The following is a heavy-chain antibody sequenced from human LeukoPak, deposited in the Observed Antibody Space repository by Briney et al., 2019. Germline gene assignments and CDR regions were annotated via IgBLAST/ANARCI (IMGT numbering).Heavy chain of an antibody. D-gene: IGHD2-2*01. CDR3: AKAQGVANNCSSTSCPGSFDY. CDR1: GYTFTSYY. J-gene: IGHJ4*02. V-gene: IGHV1-46*01. Sequence: GASVKVSCKASGYTFTSYYMHWVRQAPGQGLEWMGIINPSGGSTSYAQKFQGRVTMTRDTSTSTVYMELSSLRSEDTAVYYCAKAQGVANNCSSTSCPGSFDYWGQGTLVTVSS. CDR2: INPSGGST.